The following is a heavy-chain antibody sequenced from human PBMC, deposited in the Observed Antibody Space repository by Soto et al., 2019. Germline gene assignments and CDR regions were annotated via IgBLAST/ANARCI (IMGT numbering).Heavy chain of an antibody. V-gene: IGHV3-30*18. Sequence: QVQLVESGGGVVQPGRSLRLSCVASGFTFRDFGMHWVRQAPGKGLEWVAVISFDGSLQYYADSVKGRFTISRDNSEVTVILPMSGLGVDDPAIYYCAKDGGGGRHGDLLYLDFWGQGTLVSVSS. J-gene: IGHJ4*02. CDR1: GFTFRDFG. CDR3: AKDGGGGRHGDLLYLDF. CDR2: ISFDGSLQ. D-gene: IGHD1-26*01.